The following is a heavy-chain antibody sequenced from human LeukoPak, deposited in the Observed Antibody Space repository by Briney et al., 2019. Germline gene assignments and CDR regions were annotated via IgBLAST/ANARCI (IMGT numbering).Heavy chain of an antibody. Sequence: PSETLSLTCTVSSGSISTSNYYWGWVRQPPGKALEWIGNNSPSLKSRVTISLDTSRNQFSLKLNSVTAADTAIYYCAKSNGYGLIDIWGQGTMVTVSS. J-gene: IGHJ3*02. V-gene: IGHV4-39*07. D-gene: IGHD3-22*01. CDR1: SGSISTSNYY. CDR3: AKSNGYGLIDI.